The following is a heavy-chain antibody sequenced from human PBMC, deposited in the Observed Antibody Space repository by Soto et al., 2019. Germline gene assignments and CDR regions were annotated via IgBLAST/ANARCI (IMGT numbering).Heavy chain of an antibody. CDR2: INPNSGGT. CDR3: ARDHGSSLQYYYGMDV. D-gene: IGHD6-6*01. J-gene: IGHJ6*02. Sequence: ASVKVSCKASGYTFTGYYMHWVRQAPGQGLEWMGWINPNSGGTNYAQKFQGRVTMTRDTSISTAYMELSRLRSDDTAVYYCARDHGSSLQYYYGMDVWGQGXTVTVYS. CDR1: GYTFTGYY. V-gene: IGHV1-2*02.